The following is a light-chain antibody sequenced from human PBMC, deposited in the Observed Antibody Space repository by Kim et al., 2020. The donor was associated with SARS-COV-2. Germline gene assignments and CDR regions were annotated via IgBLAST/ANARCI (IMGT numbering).Light chain of an antibody. CDR3: HQYNSYPLG. J-gene: IGKJ4*01. V-gene: IGKV1-5*01. CDR2: DAS. Sequence: IQMTQSPSTLSASIGDRVTITCRASQRVSTSLAWYQQKPGKAPNLLIYDASTLESGVPSRFSGSGSGTEFTLTISSLQPDDFATYYCHQYNSYPLGFGGGTKVDIK. CDR1: QRVSTS.